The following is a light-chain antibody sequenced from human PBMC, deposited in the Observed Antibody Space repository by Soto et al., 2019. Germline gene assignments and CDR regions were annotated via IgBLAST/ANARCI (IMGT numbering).Light chain of an antibody. CDR1: QSISSY. V-gene: IGKV1-39*01. CDR3: QQSYSTPRT. Sequence: DIQMTQSPSSLSASVGDRVTITCRASQSISSYLNWYQQKPGKAPKLLIYAASSLQSGVPPRFSGSGSGTDFTLTISSLQPEDFATYYCQQSYSTPRTFGQGTQVAIK. CDR2: AAS. J-gene: IGKJ1*01.